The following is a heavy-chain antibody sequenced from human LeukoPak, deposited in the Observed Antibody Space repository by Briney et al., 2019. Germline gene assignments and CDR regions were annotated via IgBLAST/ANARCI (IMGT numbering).Heavy chain of an antibody. V-gene: IGHV4-4*07. CDR1: GGSIRNYY. Sequence: SETLSLPCTVSGGSIRNYYWIWIRKPAGKGLEWLGRICASATTHDNPSLKSRVTVSVDTSKNQFSLRLTSVTAADTAVYYCTRDPGHYGVDVWGQGTTVTVSS. CDR2: ICASATT. CDR3: TRDPGHYGVDV. J-gene: IGHJ6*02.